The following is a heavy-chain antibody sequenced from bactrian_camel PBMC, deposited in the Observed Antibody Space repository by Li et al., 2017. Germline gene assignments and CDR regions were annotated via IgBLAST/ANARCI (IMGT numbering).Heavy chain of an antibody. J-gene: IGHJ4*01. D-gene: IGHD2*01. V-gene: IGHV3S25*01. CDR1: KLTYSSNC. Sequence: WSLALSCVAAKLTYSSNCMGWFRQAPGKEREGVAAILLRGDDTAYADSVKGRFTISQDAAKNTVHLQMNSLKPEDTAVYYCVSLVGRPLVHQGTQVTVS. CDR2: ILLRGDDT.